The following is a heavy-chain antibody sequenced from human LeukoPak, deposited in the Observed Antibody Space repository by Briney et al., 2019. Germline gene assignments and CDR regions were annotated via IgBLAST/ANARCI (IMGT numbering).Heavy chain of an antibody. CDR1: GFTLSDYY. J-gene: IGHJ5*02. V-gene: IGHV3-11*01. Sequence: GGSLRLSCAASGFTLSDYYMSWIRQAPGKGLEWVSYISSSGSTIYYADSVKGRFTISRDNAKNSLYLQMNSLRAEDTAVYYCAREHIGLYTAMVNHWGQGTLVTVSS. D-gene: IGHD5-18*01. CDR3: AREHIGLYTAMVNH. CDR2: ISSSGSTI.